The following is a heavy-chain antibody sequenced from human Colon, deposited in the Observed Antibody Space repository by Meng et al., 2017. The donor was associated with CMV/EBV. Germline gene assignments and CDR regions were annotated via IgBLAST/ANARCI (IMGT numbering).Heavy chain of an antibody. J-gene: IGHJ4*02. V-gene: IGHV3-7*01. CDR2: IKQDGRET. CDR3: ARLRIEYTTSWYLDS. Sequence: GESLKISCEVSGFTFSHYKMTWVRQAPGKGLEWVATIKQDGRETYYVDSVRGRFTISRDNTKNPLYLQINSLRAEDTAVYYCARLRIEYTTSWYLDSWGQGTLVTVSS. CDR1: GFTFSHYK. D-gene: IGHD2-2*01.